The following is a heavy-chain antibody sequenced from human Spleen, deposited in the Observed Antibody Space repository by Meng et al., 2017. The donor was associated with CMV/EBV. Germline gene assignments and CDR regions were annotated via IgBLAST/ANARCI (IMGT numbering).Heavy chain of an antibody. CDR2: ISWNSGNI. CDR3: AKGRVRYTGNDLWAEDYN. Sequence: SLKISCAASGFTFDDYAMHWVRQAPGKGLEWVSGISWNSGNIGYADSVRGRFTISRDNAKNSLYLQMNSLRAEDMALYYCAKGRVRYTGNDLWAEDYNWGQGTLVTVSS. D-gene: IGHD5-12*01. J-gene: IGHJ4*02. CDR1: GFTFDDYA. V-gene: IGHV3-9*03.